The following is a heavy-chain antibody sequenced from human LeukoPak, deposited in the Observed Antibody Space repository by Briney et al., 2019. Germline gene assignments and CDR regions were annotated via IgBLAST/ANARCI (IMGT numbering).Heavy chain of an antibody. CDR3: ARCPDYYYYMDV. V-gene: IGHV4-59*01. Sequence: SETLSLTCTVSGGSISSYYWSWIRQSPGKGLEWIGYIYYSGSTNYNPSLKSRVTISVDTSKNQFSLKLSSVTAADTAVYYCARCPDYYYYMDVWGKGTTVTVSS. CDR1: GGSISSYY. CDR2: IYYSGST. J-gene: IGHJ6*03.